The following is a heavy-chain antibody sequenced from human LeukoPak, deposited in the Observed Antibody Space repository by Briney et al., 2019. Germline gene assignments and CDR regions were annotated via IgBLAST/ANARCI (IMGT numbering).Heavy chain of an antibody. D-gene: IGHD1-26*01. CDR1: GFTFSYYG. J-gene: IGHJ4*02. CDR3: AKSHLPNAYSGTYYCDY. CDR2: IRYDESRK. V-gene: IGHV3-30*02. Sequence: GGSLRLSCAASGFTFSYYGMHWVRQAPGKGLEWVAFIRYDESRKFYGDSVKGRFTISRDNSKNTLYLQMNSLRTEDTAVYYCAKSHLPNAYSGTYYCDYWGQGTLVTVSS.